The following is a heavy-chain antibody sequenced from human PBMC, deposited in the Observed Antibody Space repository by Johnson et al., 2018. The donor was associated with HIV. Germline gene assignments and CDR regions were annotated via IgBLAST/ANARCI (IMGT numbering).Heavy chain of an antibody. J-gene: IGHJ3*02. Sequence: VQLVESGGGVVQPGGSLRLSCAASGFTFSSYGMHWVRQTPGKGLEWVAFIRYDGNNKYYADSVKGRFTISRDNSKNTLYLQMNSLRAEDSAVYYCAKTLSPYYYDSSGYYQPFDAFDIWGQGTMVTVSS. V-gene: IGHV3-30*02. CDR3: AKTLSPYYYDSSGYYQPFDAFDI. CDR2: IRYDGNNK. D-gene: IGHD3-22*01. CDR1: GFTFSSYG.